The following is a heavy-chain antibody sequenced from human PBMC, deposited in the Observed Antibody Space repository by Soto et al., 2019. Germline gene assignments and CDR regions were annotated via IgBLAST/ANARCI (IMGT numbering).Heavy chain of an antibody. V-gene: IGHV1-69*01. J-gene: IGHJ1*01. CDR2: IIPIFGTT. CDR1: GGTFNTYT. D-gene: IGHD1-26*01. CDR3: GRIPRYSFPTSDPLDN. Sequence: QVQLVQSGTDVKKPGSSVTVSCKASGGTFNTYTFSWVRQAPGQGLEWMGSIIPIFGTTHYAQPFQGRLSITADQSSTTTYMELRSLTSHDTALYYCGRIPRYSFPTSDPLDNWGQGTLVTVSP.